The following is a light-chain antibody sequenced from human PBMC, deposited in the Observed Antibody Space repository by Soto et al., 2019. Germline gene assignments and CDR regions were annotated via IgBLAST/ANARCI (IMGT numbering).Light chain of an antibody. CDR3: QKDNSAPRT. CDR2: AAS. V-gene: IGKV1-27*01. Sequence: DIQMTQSPSSLSASVGYRVTITSRASQGISTYLAWYQQKPGKVPKLLIYAASTLQSGVPSRFSGSGSGTDFTLTISSLQPEDDATYYCQKDNSAPRTFGQGTKVEIK. CDR1: QGISTY. J-gene: IGKJ1*01.